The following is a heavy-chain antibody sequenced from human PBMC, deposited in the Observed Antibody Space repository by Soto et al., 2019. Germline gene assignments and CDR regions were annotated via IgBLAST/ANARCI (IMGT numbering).Heavy chain of an antibody. D-gene: IGHD3-16*01. Sequence: QVRLVESGGGVVQPGRSVRLSCAASGFSFGSNGMHWVRRTPGKGLEWVAVIWFDGSEKHYRDSVEGRFVVSRDNSKNMVYLQMNSRRFVDTAVYYCARDEKGGKFGPDYWRQGTLVTVSS. V-gene: IGHV3-33*01. CDR2: IWFDGSEK. CDR3: ARDEKGGKFGPDY. J-gene: IGHJ4*02. CDR1: GFSFGSNG.